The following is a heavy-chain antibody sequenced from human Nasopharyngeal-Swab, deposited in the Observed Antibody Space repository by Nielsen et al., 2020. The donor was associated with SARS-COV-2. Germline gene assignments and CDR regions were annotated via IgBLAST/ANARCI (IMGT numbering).Heavy chain of an antibody. CDR3: AKDRSVTTDCSVY. D-gene: IGHD4-17*01. CDR2: ISGSGGST. V-gene: IGHV3-23*01. J-gene: IGHJ4*02. Sequence: WIRQRPGKGLEWVSAISGSGGSTYYADSVKGRFTISRDNSKNTLYLQMNSLRAEDTAVYYCAKDRSVTTDCSVYWGQGTLVTVSS.